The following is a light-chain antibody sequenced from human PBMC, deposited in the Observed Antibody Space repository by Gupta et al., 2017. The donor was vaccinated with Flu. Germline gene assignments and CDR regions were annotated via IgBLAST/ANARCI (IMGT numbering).Light chain of an antibody. V-gene: IGKV1-5*03. J-gene: IGKJ2*01. CDR3: QQYSGYSS. CDR2: KAS. Sequence: DLQITPSPSTLSASVGDRVTIPCRATKSISRWLAWYQQRPGKAPKLLIYKASTLESGVPSRVSGSGSGTEFTLTSNSLQPDDFATYYCQQYSGYSSFGQGTRLEI. CDR1: KSISRW.